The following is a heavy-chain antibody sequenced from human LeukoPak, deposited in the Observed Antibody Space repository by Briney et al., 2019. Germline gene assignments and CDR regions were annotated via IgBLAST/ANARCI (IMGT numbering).Heavy chain of an antibody. CDR1: GGSISSGGYY. CDR3: ARVAYSSPIYYYYYMDV. D-gene: IGHD6-13*01. V-gene: IGHV4-30-2*01. Sequence: SQTLSLTCTVSGGSISSGGYYWSWIRRPPGKGLEWIGYIYHSGSTYYNPSLKSRVTISVDRSKNQFSLKLSSVTAADTAVYYCARVAYSSPIYYYYYMDVWGKGTTVTVSS. CDR2: IYHSGST. J-gene: IGHJ6*03.